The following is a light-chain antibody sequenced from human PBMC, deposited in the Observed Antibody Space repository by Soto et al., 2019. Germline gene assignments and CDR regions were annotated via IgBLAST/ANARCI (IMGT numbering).Light chain of an antibody. CDR2: GNS. CDR1: SXNIXAGYD. Sequence: QSVLTQPPSVSGXPXQRVTXSCTXSSXNIXAGYDVHWYQQLPGTAPKLLIYGNSNRPSGVPDRFSGSKSGTSASLAITGLQAEDEADYYCQSYDSSLSGSDVVFGGGTQLTVL. V-gene: IGLV1-40*01. J-gene: IGLJ2*01. CDR3: QSYDSSLSGSDVV.